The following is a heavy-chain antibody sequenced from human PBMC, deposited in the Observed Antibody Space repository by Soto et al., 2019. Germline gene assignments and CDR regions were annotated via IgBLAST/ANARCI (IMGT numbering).Heavy chain of an antibody. Sequence: ASVKASCKASGYTFTSYDINWVRQATGQGLEWMGWMNPNSGNTGYAQKFQGRVTMTRNTSISTAYMELSSLRSEDTAVYYCARAIVRYCSSTGCYKAPGYWGQGTLVTVSS. CDR2: MNPNSGNT. CDR1: GYTFTSYD. CDR3: ARAIVRYCSSTGCYKAPGY. V-gene: IGHV1-8*01. D-gene: IGHD2-2*02. J-gene: IGHJ4*02.